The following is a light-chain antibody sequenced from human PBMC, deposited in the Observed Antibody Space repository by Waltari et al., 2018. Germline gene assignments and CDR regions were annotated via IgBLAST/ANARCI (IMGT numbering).Light chain of an antibody. Sequence: IVVTQSPLSLPVTPGEPAAISCRSSQSLRRSNVFQYFDWYLQKPGQSPQLVSYLGSNRASGVPDRFNGSGSGTEFILQISRVETEDVGVYYCMQALQTPFTFGPGTKVEIE. J-gene: IGKJ3*01. CDR3: MQALQTPFT. CDR2: LGS. V-gene: IGKV2-28*01. CDR1: QSLRRSNVFQY.